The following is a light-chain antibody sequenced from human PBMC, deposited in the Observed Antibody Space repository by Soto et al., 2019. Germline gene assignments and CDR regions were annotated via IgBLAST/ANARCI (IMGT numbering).Light chain of an antibody. J-gene: IGKJ1*01. CDR1: QDTSNY. Sequence: DIQMTQSPSPLSASVGDRVTITCQASQDTSNYLNWYQQKPGKAPKLLIYAASRLQSGVPSRFSGSGSGTEFTLTISSLQPDDFATYYCQQYSTYSPRTFGQGTKVDIK. CDR3: QQYSTYSPRT. CDR2: AAS. V-gene: IGKV1-16*01.